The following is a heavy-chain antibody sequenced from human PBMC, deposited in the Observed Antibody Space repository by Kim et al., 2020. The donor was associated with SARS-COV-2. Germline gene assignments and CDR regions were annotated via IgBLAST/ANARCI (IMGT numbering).Heavy chain of an antibody. CDR2: ST. Sequence: STDYADDVKGSSPNSRDNSQNAQYLQMNSLRAEDTAVYDCARGGYSSADYWGQGTLVTVSS. D-gene: IGHD6-25*01. J-gene: IGHJ4*02. V-gene: IGHV3-23*01. CDR3: ARGGYSSADY.